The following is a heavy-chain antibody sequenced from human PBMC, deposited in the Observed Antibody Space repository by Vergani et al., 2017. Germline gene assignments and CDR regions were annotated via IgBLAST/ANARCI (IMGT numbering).Heavy chain of an antibody. CDR2: ISGSGGST. J-gene: IGHJ3*02. V-gene: IGHV3-23*01. Sequence: VELLESGGGLAQPGGSLRVSCSASGFRVTTYYMSWVRQAPGKGLEWVSVISGSGGSTYYADSVKGRFTISRDNSKNTLYLQMNSLRPEDTAVYYCARGMTTETTDLDGFDIWGQGTMVSVSS. CDR1: GFRVTTYY. CDR3: ARGMTTETTDLDGFDI. D-gene: IGHD4-17*01.